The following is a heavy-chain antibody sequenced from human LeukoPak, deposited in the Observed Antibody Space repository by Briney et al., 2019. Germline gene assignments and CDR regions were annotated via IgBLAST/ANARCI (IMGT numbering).Heavy chain of an antibody. D-gene: IGHD3-22*01. J-gene: IGHJ6*03. CDR2: INPSGRI. CDR3: ARGRQEVSMIVVVMTAVSYYLDV. Sequence: PSETLSLTCAVYGGSFSGYYWIWIRQAPGKGLEWSGEINPSGRISYNPSLKSRLTISVDASKNQFSLNLRSLTAADTAVYYCARGRQEVSMIVVVMTAVSYYLDVWGKGTTVTVS. CDR1: GGSFSGYY. V-gene: IGHV4-34*01.